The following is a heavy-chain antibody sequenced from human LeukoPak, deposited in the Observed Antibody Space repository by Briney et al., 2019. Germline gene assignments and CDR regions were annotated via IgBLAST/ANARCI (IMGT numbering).Heavy chain of an antibody. CDR2: ISGSGGST. CDR1: GFTFSSYA. J-gene: IGHJ4*02. CDR3: AKDPAYYYDSTGPYYFDY. D-gene: IGHD3-22*01. V-gene: IGHV3-23*01. Sequence: PGGSLRLSCAASGFTFSSYAMSWVRQAPGKGLEWVSAISGSGGSTYYADSVKGRFTISRDNSKNTLYLQMNSLRAEDTAVCYCAKDPAYYYDSTGPYYFDYWGQGTLVTVSS.